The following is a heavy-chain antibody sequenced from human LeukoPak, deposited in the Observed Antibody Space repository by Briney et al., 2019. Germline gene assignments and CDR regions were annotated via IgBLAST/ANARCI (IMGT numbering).Heavy chain of an antibody. CDR3: ARTLVGATDYYYYYMDV. Sequence: GSLRLSCAASGFTVSSNYMSWVRQPPGKGLEWIGEINHSGSTNYNPSLKSRVTISVDTSKNQFSLKLSSVTAADTAVYYCARTLVGATDYYYYYMDVWGKGTTVTISS. CDR2: INHSGST. V-gene: IGHV4-34*01. J-gene: IGHJ6*03. D-gene: IGHD1-26*01. CDR1: GFTVSSNY.